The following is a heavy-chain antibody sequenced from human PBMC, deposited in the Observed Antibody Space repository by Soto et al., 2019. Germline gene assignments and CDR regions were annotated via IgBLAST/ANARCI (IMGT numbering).Heavy chain of an antibody. CDR2: IYYSGST. V-gene: IGHV4-31*03. D-gene: IGHD3-3*01. CDR3: ARDKRDQYYDFWSGYYDY. J-gene: IGHJ4*02. Sequence: SETLSLTCTVSGGSISSGGYYWSWIRQHPGKGLEWIGYIYYSGSTYYNPSLKSRVTISVDTSKNQFSLKLSSVTAADPAVYYCARDKRDQYYDFWSGYYDYWGQGTLVTVSS. CDR1: GGSISSGGYY.